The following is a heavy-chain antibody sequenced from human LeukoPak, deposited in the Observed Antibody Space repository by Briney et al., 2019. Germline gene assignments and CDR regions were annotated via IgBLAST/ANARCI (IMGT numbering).Heavy chain of an antibody. J-gene: IGHJ3*01. CDR2: IRTKPKSYTT. CDR3: GRVGDYFDNNGYSLDAVDA. D-gene: IGHD3-22*01. Sequence: PGGSLRLSCGASGFSFSDHYMDWVRQPPGKGLEWVGRIRTKPKSYTTDYAASVKGRFTISRDDSKKLLYLQMNSLKTEDTAVYYCGRVGDYFDNNGYSLDAVDAWGRGTMVTVSS. V-gene: IGHV3-72*01. CDR1: GFSFSDHY.